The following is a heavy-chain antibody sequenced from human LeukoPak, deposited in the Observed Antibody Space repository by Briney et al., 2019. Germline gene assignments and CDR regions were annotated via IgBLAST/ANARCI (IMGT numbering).Heavy chain of an antibody. J-gene: IGHJ4*02. CDR1: GFTFSSSW. V-gene: IGHV3-74*01. CDR3: AIDPNWGTHS. CDR2: INSDGSST. Sequence: GGSLRLSCAASGFTFSSSWMHWVRQAPEKGLVWVSRINSDGSSTSYADSVKGRFTISRDNSKNALYLQMNSLRVEDTAVYYCAIDPNWGTHSWGQGVLVTVSS. D-gene: IGHD7-27*01.